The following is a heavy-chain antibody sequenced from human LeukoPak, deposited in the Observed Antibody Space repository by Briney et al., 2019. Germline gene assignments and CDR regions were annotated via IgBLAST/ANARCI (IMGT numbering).Heavy chain of an antibody. Sequence: GGSLRLSCAASGFTFSSYGMHWVRQAPGKGLEWVAFIRYDGSSKYYADSVKGRFTISRDNSKNTLYLQMNSLRAEDTAVYYCAKDEDSSGYYLRWGQGTLVTVSS. CDR3: AKDEDSSGYYLR. J-gene: IGHJ4*02. D-gene: IGHD3-22*01. CDR2: IRYDGSSK. CDR1: GFTFSSYG. V-gene: IGHV3-30*02.